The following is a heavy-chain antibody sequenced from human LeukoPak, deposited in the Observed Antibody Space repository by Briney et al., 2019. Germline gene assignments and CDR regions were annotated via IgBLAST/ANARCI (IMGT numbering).Heavy chain of an antibody. J-gene: IGHJ4*02. D-gene: IGHD1-14*01. CDR3: TNILESAATVAGTF. CDR1: GSTFSNHN. Sequence: GGSLRLSCAASGSTFSNHNMHWVRQAPGKGLEWVTFIKTDGISKYYADSVKGRCTISRDNSKSTLYLQMHSLRVEDTAVYFCTNILESAATVAGTFWGRGTLVTVSS. V-gene: IGHV3-30*02. CDR2: IKTDGISK.